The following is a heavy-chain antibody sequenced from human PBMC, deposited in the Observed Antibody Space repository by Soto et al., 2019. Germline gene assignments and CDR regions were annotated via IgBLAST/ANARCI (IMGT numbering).Heavy chain of an antibody. Sequence: PGGSLRLSCAASGFSFRSYAMHWVRQAPGKGLEWVAVIWYDGVNKYYADSVKGRFTISRDNSNNTLYVQMNSLKAEDTAVYYCVRDPYLPTAGRLVSLHYWGPGTLVTVSS. CDR3: VRDPYLPTAGRLVSLHY. J-gene: IGHJ4*02. D-gene: IGHD1-1*01. CDR2: IWYDGVNK. V-gene: IGHV3-33*08. CDR1: GFSFRSYA.